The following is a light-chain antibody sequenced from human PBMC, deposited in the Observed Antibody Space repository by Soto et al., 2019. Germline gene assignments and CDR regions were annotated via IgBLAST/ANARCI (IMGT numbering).Light chain of an antibody. CDR3: QQRSNWPIT. V-gene: IGKV3-15*01. J-gene: IGKJ5*01. CDR2: RAS. Sequence: EIVMTQSPGTLSVFPGETATLSCRASQSVSSYLDWFQQKPGQVPRLFIYRASTRATGISARFSGSGSGTEFTLTITSLQSEDFAVYYCQQRSNWPITCGQGTRLEIK. CDR1: QSVSSY.